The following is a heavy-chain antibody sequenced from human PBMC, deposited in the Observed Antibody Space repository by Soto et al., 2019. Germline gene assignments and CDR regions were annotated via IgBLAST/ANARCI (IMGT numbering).Heavy chain of an antibody. Sequence: ASETLSLTCTVSGGSVSSGSYYWSWIRQPPGKGLEWIGYIYYSGSTNYNPSLKSRVTISVDTSKNQFSLKLSSVTAADTAVYNCARGGYCSGGSCYSFSLDVRGKGTTVTVSS. J-gene: IGHJ6*04. V-gene: IGHV4-61*01. D-gene: IGHD2-15*01. CDR3: ARGGYCSGGSCYSFSLDV. CDR1: GGSVSSGSYY. CDR2: IYYSGST.